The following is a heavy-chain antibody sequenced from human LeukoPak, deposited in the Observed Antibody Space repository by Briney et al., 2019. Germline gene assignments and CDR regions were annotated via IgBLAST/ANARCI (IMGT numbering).Heavy chain of an antibody. D-gene: IGHD3-22*01. CDR1: GFTFSSYA. J-gene: IGHJ4*02. Sequence: GRSLRLSCAASGFTFSSYAMHWVRQAPGKGLEWVAVISYDGSNKYYADSVKGRLTISRDNSKNTLYLQMNSLRAEDTAVYYCARELGSSGYYFDYWGQGTLVTVSS. CDR3: ARELGSSGYYFDY. CDR2: ISYDGSNK. V-gene: IGHV3-30-3*01.